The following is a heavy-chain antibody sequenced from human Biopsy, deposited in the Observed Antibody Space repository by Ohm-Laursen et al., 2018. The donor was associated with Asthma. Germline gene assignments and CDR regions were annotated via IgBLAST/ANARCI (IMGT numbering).Heavy chain of an antibody. D-gene: IGHD3-22*01. Sequence: SLRLSCTASGFKFDEYTMHWVRQAPGKGLEWVSGISWNSATIGYADSVEGRFTISRDNAKNSVFLHMDSLRPEDTAFYYCAKVRSDWVITESFDYWGQESWSLSPQ. CDR3: AKVRSDWVITESFDY. J-gene: IGHJ4*01. CDR1: GFKFDEYT. V-gene: IGHV3-9*01. CDR2: ISWNSATI.